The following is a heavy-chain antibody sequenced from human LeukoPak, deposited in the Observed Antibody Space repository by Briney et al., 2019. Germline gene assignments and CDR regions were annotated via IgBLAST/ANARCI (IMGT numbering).Heavy chain of an antibody. Sequence: SETLSLTCTVSGGSISSSTYYWAWIRQPPGTGLEWIGTIYYSGSTFYSPSLKSRVTISVDTSKNQFSLGLSSVTAADTAVYYCARLGCSGRSCFSAWNDYWGQGTLVTVSS. D-gene: IGHD2-15*01. CDR1: GGSISSSTYY. CDR2: IYYSGST. CDR3: ARLGCSGRSCFSAWNDY. J-gene: IGHJ4*02. V-gene: IGHV4-39*01.